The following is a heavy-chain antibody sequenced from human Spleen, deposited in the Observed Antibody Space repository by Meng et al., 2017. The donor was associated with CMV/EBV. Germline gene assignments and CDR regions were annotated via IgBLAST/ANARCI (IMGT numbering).Heavy chain of an antibody. CDR1: GYTFTSYD. V-gene: IGHV1-18*01. D-gene: IGHD2-2*02. CDR2: ISAYNGNT. CDR3: ASGGGYCSSTSCYNRIAWFDP. Sequence: ASVKVSCKASGYTFTSYDINWVRQATGQGLEWMGWISAYNGNTNYAQNLQGRVTMTTDKSTSTAYMELSSLRSEDTAVYYCASGGGYCSSTSCYNRIAWFDPWGQGTLVTVSS. J-gene: IGHJ5*02.